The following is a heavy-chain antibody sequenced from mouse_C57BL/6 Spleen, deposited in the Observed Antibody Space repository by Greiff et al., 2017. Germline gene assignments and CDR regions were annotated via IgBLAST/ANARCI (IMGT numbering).Heavy chain of an antibody. J-gene: IGHJ2*01. Sequence: EVKLMESGGGLVKPGGSLKLSCAASGFTFSDYGLHWVRQAPEKGLEWVAYISSGTSTIYYADTVKGRFTISRDNDKNTLFLQMPSLRSEDTAMYYCARGGITTVPYYFDYWGQGTTLTVSS. CDR1: GFTFSDYG. V-gene: IGHV5-17*01. CDR2: ISSGTSTI. D-gene: IGHD1-1*01. CDR3: ARGGITTVPYYFDY.